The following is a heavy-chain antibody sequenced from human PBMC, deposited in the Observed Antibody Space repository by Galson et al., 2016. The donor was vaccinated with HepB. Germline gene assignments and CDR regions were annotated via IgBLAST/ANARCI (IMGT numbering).Heavy chain of an antibody. Sequence: SETLSLTCTVSGGSVSGGTYYWSWIRQPPGKGLEWIGYTYYTGSTNYNPSLKSRVTISVDTSKNEFSLKLKSVSAADTAVYYCARATRYSYETTAYYGYWGQGTLVTVSS. V-gene: IGHV4-61*01. CDR1: GGSVSGGTYY. CDR3: ARATRYSYETTAYYGY. J-gene: IGHJ4*02. CDR2: TYYTGST. D-gene: IGHD3-22*01.